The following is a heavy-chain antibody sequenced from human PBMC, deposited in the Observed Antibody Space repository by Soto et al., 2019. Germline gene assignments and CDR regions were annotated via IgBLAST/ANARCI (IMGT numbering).Heavy chain of an antibody. CDR3: TRVFTVGTPTHKVIYDSYYMDV. Sequence: EVQLVESGGDLVQPGGSLKLSCQASGITFFRGSAIHWVRQASGKGLEWLGRIRGKPNRYATAYNPSMNGRFIISRDDSKNTAYLQLSRLHSEDTAVYYCTRVFTVGTPTHKVIYDSYYMDVWGKGTTVTVAS. J-gene: IGHJ6*03. V-gene: IGHV3-73*01. CDR2: IRGKPNRYAT. D-gene: IGHD7-27*01. CDR1: GITFFRGSA.